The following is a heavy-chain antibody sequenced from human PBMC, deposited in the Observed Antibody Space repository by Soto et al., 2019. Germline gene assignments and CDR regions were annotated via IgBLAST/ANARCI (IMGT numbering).Heavy chain of an antibody. D-gene: IGHD3-16*01. Sequence: GAPVKVSCKASGGTFSSYAISWVRQAPGQGLEWMGGIIPTFGTANYAQKFQGRVTITADKSTSTAYMELSSLRSEDTAVYYCARGVMAHVFDYWGQGTLVTVSS. CDR2: IIPTFGTA. CDR1: GGTFSSYA. J-gene: IGHJ4*02. V-gene: IGHV1-69*06. CDR3: ARGVMAHVFDY.